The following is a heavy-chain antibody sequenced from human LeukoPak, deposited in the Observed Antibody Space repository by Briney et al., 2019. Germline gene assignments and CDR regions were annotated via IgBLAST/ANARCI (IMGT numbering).Heavy chain of an antibody. CDR1: GFTFSNAW. V-gene: IGHV3-15*01. CDR3: TSVDVYGSEFVPGVDY. D-gene: IGHD3-10*01. Sequence: GGSLRLSCAASGFTFSNAWMSWVRQAPGKGLEWVGRIKSKTDGGTTDYAAPVKGRFTISRDDSKNTLYLQMNSLKTEDTAVYYCTSVDVYGSEFVPGVDYWGQGTLVTVSS. CDR2: IKSKTDGGTT. J-gene: IGHJ4*02.